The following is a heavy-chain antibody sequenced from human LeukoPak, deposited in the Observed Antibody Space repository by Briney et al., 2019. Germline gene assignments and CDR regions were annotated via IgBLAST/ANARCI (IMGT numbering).Heavy chain of an antibody. Sequence: PGGSLRLSCEASGFSFSNYWMTWVRQAPGKGLEWVADINQNGGQSYYVDSVKGRFTLSRDNAKNSLFLQLNSLRAEDTAVYYCAKRWVYWGQGTLVTVSS. CDR3: AKRWVY. V-gene: IGHV3-7*03. CDR1: GFSFSNYW. CDR2: INQNGGQS. D-gene: IGHD5-24*01. J-gene: IGHJ4*02.